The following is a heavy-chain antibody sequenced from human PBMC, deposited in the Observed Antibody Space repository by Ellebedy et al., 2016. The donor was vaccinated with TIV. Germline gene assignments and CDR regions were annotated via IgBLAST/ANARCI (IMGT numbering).Heavy chain of an antibody. J-gene: IGHJ4*02. CDR2: ISSDSSTI. V-gene: IGHV3-48*04. Sequence: GESLKISCAASGFTFIYYSMNWVRQAQGKGLEWVSYISSDSSTIVYADSVKGRVTVSRDNARNSLFLQMNSLRVEDTAVYYCAGKAPQFQFDYWGQGTLVTVSS. CDR1: GFTFIYYS. CDR3: AGKAPQFQFDY. D-gene: IGHD4-23*01.